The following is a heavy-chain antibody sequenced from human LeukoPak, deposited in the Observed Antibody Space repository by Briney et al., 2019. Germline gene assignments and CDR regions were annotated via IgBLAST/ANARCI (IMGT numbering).Heavy chain of an antibody. CDR2: IDAGNDKT. CDR3: ARDSSGYRP. J-gene: IGHJ5*02. V-gene: IGHV1-3*01. D-gene: IGHD3-22*01. Sequence: ASVRVSCKASQYTFTDYAVHWVRQAPGQRLEWMGWIDAGNDKTKYSQSFQGRVTITRDTSATTAYMELSSLRSEDTAVYYCARDSSGYRPWGQGTLVTVSS. CDR1: QYTFTDYA.